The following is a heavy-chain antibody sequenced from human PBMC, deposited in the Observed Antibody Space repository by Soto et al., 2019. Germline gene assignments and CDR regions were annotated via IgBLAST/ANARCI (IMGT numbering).Heavy chain of an antibody. V-gene: IGHV1-3*01. J-gene: IGHJ6*03. CDR2: INAGNGNT. Sequence: ASVKVSCKASGYTFTSYAMHWVRQAPGQRLEWMGWINAGNGNTKYSQKFQGRVTITRDTSASTAYMELSSLRSEDTAVYYCAREGIAVAATTYYYYYMDVWGKGTTVTVSS. D-gene: IGHD6-19*01. CDR1: GYTFTSYA. CDR3: AREGIAVAATTYYYYYMDV.